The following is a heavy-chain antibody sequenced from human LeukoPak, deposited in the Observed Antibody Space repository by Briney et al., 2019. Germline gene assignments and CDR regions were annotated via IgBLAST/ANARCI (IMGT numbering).Heavy chain of an antibody. Sequence: GWSVRLSCAASGFTFSNYGMHWVRQAPGKGLEGVTFVRYYGCNKYYADSVKGRFTISRDNSKNTLYLQMNSLRAGDSAGYNCAKDRSFYYDSSGQGPLVYWGQGTLVTDSS. CDR2: VRYYGCNK. J-gene: IGHJ4*02. CDR1: GFTFSNYG. V-gene: IGHV3-30*02. CDR3: AKDRSFYYDSSGQGPLVY. D-gene: IGHD3-22*01.